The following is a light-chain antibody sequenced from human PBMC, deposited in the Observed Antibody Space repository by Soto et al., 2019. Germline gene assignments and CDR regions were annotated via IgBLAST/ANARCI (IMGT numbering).Light chain of an antibody. J-gene: IGKJ1*01. V-gene: IGKV3-20*01. CDR3: QQYGNSPPWT. Sequence: EVVLTQSPGTLSLSPGERVTLSCRASQSVTGNYLAWYQKRPGQAPRLLIYGASSRATGIPDRFSGSGSGTDFTLTISRLEPEDAAVYYCQQYGNSPPWTFGQGTKVEIK. CDR1: QSVTGNY. CDR2: GAS.